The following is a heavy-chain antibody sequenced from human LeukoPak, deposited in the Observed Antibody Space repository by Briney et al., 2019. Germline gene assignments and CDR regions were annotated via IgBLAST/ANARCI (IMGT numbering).Heavy chain of an antibody. V-gene: IGHV4-4*07. CDR3: ARDSGRVAAAGTKVYYYGMDV. CDR2: IYTSGST. Sequence: SETLSLTCTVSGDSISSYYWSWIRQPAGKGLEWIGRIYTSGSTKFNPSLKSRVTMSVDTSKNQLSLELSSVTAADTAVYYCARDSGRVAAAGTKVYYYGMDVWGQGTTVTVSS. CDR1: GDSISSYY. J-gene: IGHJ6*02. D-gene: IGHD6-13*01.